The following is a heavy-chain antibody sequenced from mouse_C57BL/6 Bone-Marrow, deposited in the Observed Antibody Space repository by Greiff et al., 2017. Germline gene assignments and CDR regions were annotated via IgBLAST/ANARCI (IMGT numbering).Heavy chain of an antibody. CDR3: TRSYDYDGYTMDN. D-gene: IGHD2-4*01. Sequence: QVQLQQPGAELVKPGASVKLSCKASGYTFTNYWMHWVKQRPGQGLEWIGMMHPNGGSPDYNEKFKSEATLSVDKSSRTAYIELSSLTSEDSAVYDCTRSYDYDGYTMDNWGQGTAVTVTS. CDR2: MHPNGGSP. J-gene: IGHJ4*01. CDR1: GYTFTNYW. V-gene: IGHV1-64*01.